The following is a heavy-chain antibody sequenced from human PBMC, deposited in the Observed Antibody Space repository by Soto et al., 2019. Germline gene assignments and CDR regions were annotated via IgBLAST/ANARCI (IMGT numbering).Heavy chain of an antibody. D-gene: IGHD5-12*01. Sequence: EVPLVESGGDLVKPGGSLRLSCTASGFTFYNTWMSWVRQAPGKGLEWVGRVKSKTDGGATDYTAPVKGRFTISRDDSKNTLYLQMNSLQTDDTAVYYCTTDRRSGYDPQFDFWGQGTLVTVSS. CDR2: VKSKTDGGAT. J-gene: IGHJ4*02. CDR1: GFTFYNTW. CDR3: TTDRRSGYDPQFDF. V-gene: IGHV3-15*01.